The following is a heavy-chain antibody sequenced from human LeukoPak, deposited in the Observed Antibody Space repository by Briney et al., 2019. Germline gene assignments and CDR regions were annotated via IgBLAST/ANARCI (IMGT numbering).Heavy chain of an antibody. V-gene: IGHV1-2*02. D-gene: IGHD3-16*02. Sequence: RASVKVSCKASGYTFTGYYIHWVRQAPGQGLEWMGWINPNSGGTNYAQKFQGRVTMTRDTSISTAYMELSRLRSDDTAVYYCARDRLVMITFGGVIVLDPWGQGTLVTVSS. CDR3: ARDRLVMITFGGVIVLDP. J-gene: IGHJ5*02. CDR1: GYTFTGYY. CDR2: INPNSGGT.